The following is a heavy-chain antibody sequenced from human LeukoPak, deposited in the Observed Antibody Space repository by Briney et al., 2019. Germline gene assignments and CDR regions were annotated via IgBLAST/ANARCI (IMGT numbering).Heavy chain of an antibody. CDR3: ATGGGQWELPNY. J-gene: IGHJ4*02. Sequence: ASVKVSCKVSGYTLTELSMHWVRQAPGKGLEWMGGFDPEDGETIYAQKFQGRVTMTEDTSTDTAYMELSSLRSEDTAVYYCATGGGQWELPNYWGQGTLVTVSS. V-gene: IGHV1-24*01. CDR2: FDPEDGET. CDR1: GYTLTELS. D-gene: IGHD1-26*01.